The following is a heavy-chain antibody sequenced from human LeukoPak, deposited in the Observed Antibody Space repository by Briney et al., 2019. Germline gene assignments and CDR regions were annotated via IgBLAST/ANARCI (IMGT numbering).Heavy chain of an antibody. CDR3: ARDVGRDGFNLRNWFDH. CDR1: GGSINNGTYY. Sequence: SETLSLTCTVSGGSINNGTYYWSWIRQHPGKGLEWIGYISYSGSTYYNPSLKSRLTISVDTSKNQFSLKLTSVTAADTAVYYCARDVGRDGFNLRNWFDHWGQGTLVSVSS. V-gene: IGHV4-31*03. D-gene: IGHD5-24*01. CDR2: ISYSGST. J-gene: IGHJ5*02.